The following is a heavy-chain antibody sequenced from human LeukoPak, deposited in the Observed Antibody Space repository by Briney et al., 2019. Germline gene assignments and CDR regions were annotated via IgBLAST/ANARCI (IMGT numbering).Heavy chain of an antibody. D-gene: IGHD6-19*01. CDR1: GGSISSYY. CDR3: ARARIPGYSSGFDY. Sequence: SETLSLTCTVSGGSISSYYWSWIRQPPGKGLEWIGYIHYSGNTNYNPSLKSRVTTSIDTSKNQFSLNLSSATAADTAVYYCARARIPGYSSGFDYWGQGTLVTVSS. V-gene: IGHV4-59*01. J-gene: IGHJ4*02. CDR2: IHYSGNT.